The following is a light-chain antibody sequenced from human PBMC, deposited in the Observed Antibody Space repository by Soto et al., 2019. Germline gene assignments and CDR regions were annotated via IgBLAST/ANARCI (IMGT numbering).Light chain of an antibody. J-gene: IGLJ1*01. Sequence: QSVLTQPAPVSGSPGQSIAISCTGTSIDVGAFNYVSWYQQHPGKAPKFMIFDVSSRPSGVSDRFSGSKSGNTASLTISGLQTEDEADYYCASYTTSGTYVFGTGTKV. CDR1: SIDVGAFNY. CDR3: ASYTTSGTYV. CDR2: DVS. V-gene: IGLV2-14*03.